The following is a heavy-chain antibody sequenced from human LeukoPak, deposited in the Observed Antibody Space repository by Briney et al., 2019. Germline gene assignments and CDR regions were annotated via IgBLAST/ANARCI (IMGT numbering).Heavy chain of an antibody. CDR3: AKKGAVGVVAADSFDY. Sequence: GGSLRLSCAAFGFTFSSYAMSWVRQAPGKGLEWVSAISGSGGSTYYADSVKGRFTISRDNSKNTLYLQMNSLRAEDTAVYYCAKKGAVGVVAADSFDYGGQGPLVTVS. V-gene: IGHV3-23*01. D-gene: IGHD2-15*01. J-gene: IGHJ4*02. CDR2: ISGSGGST. CDR1: GFTFSSYA.